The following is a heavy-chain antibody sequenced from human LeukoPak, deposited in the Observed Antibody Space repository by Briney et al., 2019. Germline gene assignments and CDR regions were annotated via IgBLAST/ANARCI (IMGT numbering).Heavy chain of an antibody. D-gene: IGHD2-15*01. Sequence: SETLSLTCAVYGGSFSGYYWSWIHQPPGKGLEWIGEINHSGSTNYNPSLKSRVTISVDTSKNQFSLKLSSVTAADTAVYYCARGTRILDAFDIWGQGTMVTVSS. CDR2: INHSGST. CDR3: ARGTRILDAFDI. CDR1: GGSFSGYY. J-gene: IGHJ3*02. V-gene: IGHV4-34*01.